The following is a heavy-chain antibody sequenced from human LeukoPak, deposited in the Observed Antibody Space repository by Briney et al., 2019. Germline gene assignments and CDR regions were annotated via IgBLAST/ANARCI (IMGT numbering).Heavy chain of an antibody. J-gene: IGHJ3*01. CDR2: IKEDGSEK. Sequence: GGSLRLSCTASGFTFNTYWMTWVRQAPGKGLEGVANIKEDGSEKVYVDSLKGRFTISRDNAKNALFLQMNSLRVEDTAVYYCARDPYSRGFPAFDVWGQGTMVTVSS. CDR1: GFTFNTYW. D-gene: IGHD6-19*01. CDR3: ARDPYSRGFPAFDV. V-gene: IGHV3-7*04.